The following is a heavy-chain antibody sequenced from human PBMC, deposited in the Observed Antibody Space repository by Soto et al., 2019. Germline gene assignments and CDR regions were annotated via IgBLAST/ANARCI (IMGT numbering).Heavy chain of an antibody. Sequence: XXTLSLPFTVSGGSISSYYWRWIRQPPGKGLEWIGYIYYSGSTNYNPSLKSRVTISVDTSKNQFSLKLRSVTAADTAVYYCARRYGGNFDYWGQGTLVTVSS. V-gene: IGHV4-59*01. J-gene: IGHJ4*02. CDR2: IYYSGST. CDR1: GGSISSYY. D-gene: IGHD3-16*01. CDR3: ARRYGGNFDY.